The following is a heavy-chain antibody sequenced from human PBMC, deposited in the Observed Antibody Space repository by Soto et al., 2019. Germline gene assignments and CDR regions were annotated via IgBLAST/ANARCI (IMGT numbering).Heavy chain of an antibody. Sequence: GGSLRLSCAASGFTFSSYSMNWVRQAPGKGLEWVSYISSSSSTIYYADSVRGRFTISRDNAKSSLYLQMNCLRDEDTAVYYCASSGLYCSGGSCYSNYYYGMDVWGQGTTVTVSS. J-gene: IGHJ6*02. D-gene: IGHD2-15*01. CDR1: GFTFSSYS. CDR2: ISSSSSTI. CDR3: ASSGLYCSGGSCYSNYYYGMDV. V-gene: IGHV3-48*02.